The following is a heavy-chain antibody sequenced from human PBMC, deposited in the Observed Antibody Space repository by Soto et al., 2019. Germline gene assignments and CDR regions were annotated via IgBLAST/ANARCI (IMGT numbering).Heavy chain of an antibody. V-gene: IGHV3-53*01. CDR3: ARDAIGPFDY. CDR1: GFTVSDS. Sequence: GGSLRLSCSVAGFTVSDSMSWVRQAPGKGLECVSFIHSDGSTHYTDSVRGRFTISRDNSKNTLYLQMDRLRVDDTAVYFCARDAIGPFDYWGQGTLVTVSS. CDR2: IHSDGST. J-gene: IGHJ4*02.